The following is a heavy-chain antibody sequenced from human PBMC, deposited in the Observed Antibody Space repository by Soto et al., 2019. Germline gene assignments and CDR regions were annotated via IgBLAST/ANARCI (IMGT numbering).Heavy chain of an antibody. CDR1: GYTFTSYG. D-gene: IGHD1-1*01. J-gene: IGHJ4*02. CDR3: VRRTGNDDY. CDR2: SSAYNGNT. V-gene: IGHV1-18*04. Sequence: QVQLVQSGAEVKKPGASVKVSCKASGYTFTSYGISWVRQAPGQGLERMGWSSAYNGNTNYAQKLQGRVTMTTDTPASIAYMELRSLSSDDTAGYYCVRRTGNDDYWGQGTLVTVSS.